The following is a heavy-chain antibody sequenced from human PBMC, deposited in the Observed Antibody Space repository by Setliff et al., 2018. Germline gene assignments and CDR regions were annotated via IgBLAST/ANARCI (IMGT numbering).Heavy chain of an antibody. CDR3: ARESVVVVTTTNYYYYIDV. Sequence: ASVKVSCKASGGAFSNYGITWVRQAPGQGLEWMGGIIPIFGTTTYAQKFLGRVTITTDESSSTGYMELSSLRSEDTAVYFCARESVVVVTTTNYYYYIDVWGEGTTVTV. V-gene: IGHV1-69*05. J-gene: IGHJ6*03. CDR2: IIPIFGTT. D-gene: IGHD2-21*02. CDR1: GGAFSNYG.